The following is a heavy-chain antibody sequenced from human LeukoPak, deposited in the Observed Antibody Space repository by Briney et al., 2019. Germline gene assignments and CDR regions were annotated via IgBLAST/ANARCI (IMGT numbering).Heavy chain of an antibody. J-gene: IGHJ4*02. CDR3: ARQRGYREAFGC. V-gene: IGHV4-59*08. D-gene: IGHD1-1*01. CDR1: GGSITSYY. CDR2: LYYGGST. Sequence: PSETLSLTCTVSGGSITSYYWSWIRQSPGKGLEWIGYLYYGGSTNYNPSLKSRVTISGDTSKNQFSLKLSSVTAADTAVYYCARQRGYREAFGCWGQGTLVTVSS.